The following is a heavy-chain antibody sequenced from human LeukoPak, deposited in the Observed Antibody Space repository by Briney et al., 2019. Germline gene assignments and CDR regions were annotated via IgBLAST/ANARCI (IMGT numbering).Heavy chain of an antibody. D-gene: IGHD4/OR15-4a*01. CDR1: GGSISSSSHY. Sequence: PSETLSLTCTVSGGSISSSSHYWGWLRQPPRTGLEWIGSMSYSGSTYYNPSLKSRVTISVDTSKNQLSLKLSSVTAADTAVYYCARHGPQLVLRGGYSDYWGQGTLVTVSS. CDR2: MSYSGST. CDR3: ARHGPQLVLRGGYSDY. V-gene: IGHV4-39*01. J-gene: IGHJ4*02.